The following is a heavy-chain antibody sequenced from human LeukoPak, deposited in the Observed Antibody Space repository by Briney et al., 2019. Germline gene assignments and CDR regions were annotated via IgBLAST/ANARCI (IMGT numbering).Heavy chain of an antibody. CDR3: ARVSNCGGDCTDAFDI. CDR1: GGSISSGGYS. V-gene: IGHV4-30-2*01. D-gene: IGHD2-21*02. Sequence: SETLSLTCAVSGGSISSGGYSWSWIRQPPGKGLEWIGYIYHGGSTYYNPSLKSRVTISVDRSKNQFSLKLSSVTAADTAVYYCARVSNCGGDCTDAFDIWGQGTMVTVSS. CDR2: IYHGGST. J-gene: IGHJ3*02.